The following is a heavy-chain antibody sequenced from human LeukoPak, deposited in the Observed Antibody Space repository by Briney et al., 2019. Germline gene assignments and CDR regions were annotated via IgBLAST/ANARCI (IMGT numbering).Heavy chain of an antibody. CDR1: GGSISNSHYY. D-gene: IGHD1-26*01. V-gene: IGHV4-39*01. CDR3: ARLAIVGATTGNLDY. CDR2: IYYSGST. J-gene: IGHJ4*02. Sequence: SETLSLTCTVSGGSISNSHYYWGWMRQPPGEGLEWIGCIYYSGSTYYNPSLKRRVTISVDTSKNQFSLKLSSLTAADTAVYFCARLAIVGATTGNLDYWGQGTLVTVSS.